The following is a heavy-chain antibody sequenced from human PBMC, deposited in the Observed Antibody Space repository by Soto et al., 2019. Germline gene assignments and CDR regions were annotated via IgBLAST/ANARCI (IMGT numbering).Heavy chain of an antibody. CDR1: GYTLTELS. CDR3: ATDRTGEVLFSRPFDY. V-gene: IGHV1-24*01. J-gene: IGHJ4*02. Sequence: ASVKVSCKVSGYTLTELSMHWVRQAPGKGLEWMGGFDPEDGETIYAQKFQGRVTMTEDTSTDTAYMELSSLRSEDTAVYYCATDRTGEVLFSRPFDYWGQGTLVTVSS. D-gene: IGHD3-10*02. CDR2: FDPEDGET.